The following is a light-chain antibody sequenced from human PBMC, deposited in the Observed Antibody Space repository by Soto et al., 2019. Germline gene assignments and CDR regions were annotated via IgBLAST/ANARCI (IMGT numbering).Light chain of an antibody. Sequence: EIVLTQSPGTLSLSPGERATLSCRASQSLSSGYLAWYQQKPGQAPRILIYAASSRATGIPDRFSGSGSGTDFSLTINRLEPEDSAVYYCQQYDTSPRTFGQ. J-gene: IGKJ1*01. CDR2: AAS. CDR1: QSLSSGY. V-gene: IGKV3-20*01. CDR3: QQYDTSPRT.